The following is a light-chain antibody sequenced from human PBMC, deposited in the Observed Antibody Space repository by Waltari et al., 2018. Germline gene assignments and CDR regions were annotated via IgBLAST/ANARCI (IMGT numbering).Light chain of an antibody. Sequence: QSALTQPASVSGYPGQSNTISCTGTSRDVGTYNLSSWYQQHPGKAPKLLISEVSERPSGVSDRFSASKSADTASLTISGLQAEDEDDYYCCSYSRSTTFVIFGGGTKLTVL. J-gene: IGLJ2*01. V-gene: IGLV2-23*02. CDR2: EVS. CDR1: SRDVGTYNL. CDR3: CSYSRSTTFVI.